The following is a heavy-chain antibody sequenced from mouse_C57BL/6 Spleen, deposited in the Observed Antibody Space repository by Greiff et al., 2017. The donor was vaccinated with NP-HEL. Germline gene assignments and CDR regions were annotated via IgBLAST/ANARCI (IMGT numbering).Heavy chain of an antibody. CDR1: GYTFTSYW. J-gene: IGHJ1*03. Sequence: VQLQQSGAELVKPGASVKLSCKASGYTFTSYWMHWVKQRPGQGLEWIGMIHPNSGSTNYNEKFKSKATLTVDKSSSTAYMQLSSLTSEDSAVYYCASLLTGTDWYFDVWGTGTTVTVSS. D-gene: IGHD4-1*01. CDR3: ASLLTGTDWYFDV. CDR2: IHPNSGST. V-gene: IGHV1-64*01.